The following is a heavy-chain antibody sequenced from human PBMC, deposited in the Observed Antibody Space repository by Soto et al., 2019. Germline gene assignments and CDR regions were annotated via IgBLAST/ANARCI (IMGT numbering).Heavy chain of an antibody. CDR2: ISTYNGNT. J-gene: IGHJ4*01. Sequence: GSSVKVSCKASGYTFTSYGINWGRQAPGQGLEWMGWISTYNGNTNYAQRLQGRVTMTTDTSTSTAYMEQRSLRSDDTAVYYCARHTRATDFAYWAHGPPVTVT. V-gene: IGHV1-18*04. CDR1: GYTFTSYG. CDR3: ARHTRATDFAY. D-gene: IGHD1-26*01.